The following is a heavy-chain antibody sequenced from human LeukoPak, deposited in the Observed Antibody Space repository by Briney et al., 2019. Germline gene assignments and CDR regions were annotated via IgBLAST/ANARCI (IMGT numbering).Heavy chain of an antibody. J-gene: IGHJ4*03. CDR2: ISYDGSNK. D-gene: IGHD1-7*01. CDR3: ARDGNWNYRGGYFDY. CDR1: GFTFSSYG. V-gene: IGHV3-30*03. Sequence: PGRSLRLSCAASGFTFSSYGMHWVRQAPGKGLEWVAAISYDGSNKYYADSVKGRFTISRDNSKNTLYLQMNSLRAEDTAVYYCARDGNWNYRGGYFDYWGQGTLVTVSS.